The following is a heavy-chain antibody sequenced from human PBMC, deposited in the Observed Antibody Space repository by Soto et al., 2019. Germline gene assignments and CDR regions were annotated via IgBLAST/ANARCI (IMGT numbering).Heavy chain of an antibody. Sequence: GGSLRLSCAASGFTVSSIFMSWVRQAPGKGLEWVSIIFSSGESFYADSVKGRFTISRDSSDNTVYLQMNSLKAEDTAVYYCARGGIGMVRTFDHWGQGTLVTVSS. J-gene: IGHJ4*02. V-gene: IGHV3-53*01. CDR1: GFTVSSIF. CDR2: IFSSGES. D-gene: IGHD3-10*01. CDR3: ARGGIGMVRTFDH.